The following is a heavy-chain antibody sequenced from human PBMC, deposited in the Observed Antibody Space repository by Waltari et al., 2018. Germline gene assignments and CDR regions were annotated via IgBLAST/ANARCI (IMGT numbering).Heavy chain of an antibody. CDR1: GFTFSTYA. CDR2: ITVGDDT. CDR3: ATPFYNWDDPLHS. V-gene: IGHV3-23*01. D-gene: IGHD1-20*01. J-gene: IGHJ4*02. Sequence: EVQLLESGGDLVQPGGALRLSCAASGFTFSTYAITWVRLAPGTGLEWVSAITVGDDTYYADSVKGRFTISRDTSKDTVHLQMNGLRAEDTAVYYCATPFYNWDDPLHSWGQGTLVTVSS.